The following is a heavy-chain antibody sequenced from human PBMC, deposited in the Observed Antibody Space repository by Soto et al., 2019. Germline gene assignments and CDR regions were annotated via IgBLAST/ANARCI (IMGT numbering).Heavy chain of an antibody. CDR3: AKSPSREVVVVQAAPNAFDI. CDR1: GFTFSSYA. J-gene: IGHJ3*02. Sequence: EVQLLESGGGLVQPGGSLRLSCAASGFTFSSYAMSWVRQAPGKGLEWVSAISGSGGSTYYADSVKGRFTISRDNSKNTLYLQMNSLRSEDTAVYYCAKSPSREVVVVQAAPNAFDIWGQGTIFTVSS. V-gene: IGHV3-23*01. D-gene: IGHD2-2*01. CDR2: ISGSGGST.